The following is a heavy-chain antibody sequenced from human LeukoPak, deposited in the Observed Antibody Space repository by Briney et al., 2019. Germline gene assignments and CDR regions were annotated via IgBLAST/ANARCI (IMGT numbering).Heavy chain of an antibody. V-gene: IGHV3-66*01. CDR1: GFTVSSNY. CDR2: IYTSDNT. Sequence: GGSLRLSCAASGFTVSSNYMSWVRQAPGKGLEWVSIIYTSDNTYFAVSVKGRCTISRDNSKSKLYLEMNSLRAEDTAVYYCATRRPDYGDHRPFLDIWGQGTMVTVSS. J-gene: IGHJ3*02. CDR3: ATRRPDYGDHRPFLDI. D-gene: IGHD4-17*01.